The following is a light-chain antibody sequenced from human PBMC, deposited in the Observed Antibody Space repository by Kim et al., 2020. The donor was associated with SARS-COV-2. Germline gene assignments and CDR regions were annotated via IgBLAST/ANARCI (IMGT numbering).Light chain of an antibody. V-gene: IGLV2-8*01. CDR3: NSYAGSNNGV. CDR1: SSDVGDYNY. Sequence: QSALTQPPSASGSPGQSVTISCTGTSSDVGDYNYVSWYQQHPGKAPKLMIYEVSKRPSGVSDRFSGSKSGNTASLSVSGLQAEDEADYYCNSYAGSNNGVLGGGTQLTVL. J-gene: IGLJ3*02. CDR2: EVS.